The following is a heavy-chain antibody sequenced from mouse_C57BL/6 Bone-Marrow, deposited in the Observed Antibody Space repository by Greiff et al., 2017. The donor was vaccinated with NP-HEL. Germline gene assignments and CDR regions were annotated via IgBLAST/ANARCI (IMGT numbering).Heavy chain of an antibody. CDR2: IDPSDSYT. J-gene: IGHJ3*01. CDR3: AGGDYYYGSRRFAY. V-gene: IGHV1-69*01. CDR1: GYTFTSYW. D-gene: IGHD1-1*01. Sequence: QVQLQQPGAELVMPGASVKLSCKASGYTFTSYWMHWVKQRPGQGLEWIGEIDPSDSYTNYNQKFTGKSTLTVDKSSSTAYMQLSSLTSEDSAVYYCAGGDYYYGSRRFAYWGQGTLVTVSA.